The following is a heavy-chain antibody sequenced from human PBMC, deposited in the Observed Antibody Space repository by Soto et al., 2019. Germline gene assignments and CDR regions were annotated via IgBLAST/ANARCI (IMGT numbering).Heavy chain of an antibody. CDR1: GGSISSGGYY. CDR2: IYYSGST. Sequence: SETLSLACTVSGGSISSGGYYWSWIRQHPGKGLEWIGYIYYSGSTYYNPSLKSRVTISVDTSKNQFSLKLSSVTAADTAVYYCARGFVYWFGELSTLDAIDIWGQGTMVTVSS. CDR3: ARGFVYWFGELSTLDAIDI. V-gene: IGHV4-31*03. D-gene: IGHD3-10*01. J-gene: IGHJ3*02.